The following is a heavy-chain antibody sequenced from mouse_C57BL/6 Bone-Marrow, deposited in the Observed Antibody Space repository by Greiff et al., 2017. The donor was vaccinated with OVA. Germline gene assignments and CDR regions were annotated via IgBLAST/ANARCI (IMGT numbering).Heavy chain of an antibody. Sequence: QVQLKQPGAELVKPGASVKMSCKASGYTFTSYWITWVKLRPGQGLAWIGDIYPGSGSTNYIEKFTSKATLTVDTSSSTAYLPLSSLTSEDSAVYYCARPSWDGPYYFDDWGQGTTLTVTS. CDR2: IYPGSGST. D-gene: IGHD4-1*01. V-gene: IGHV1-55*01. CDR1: GYTFTSYW. CDR3: ARPSWDGPYYFDD. J-gene: IGHJ2*01.